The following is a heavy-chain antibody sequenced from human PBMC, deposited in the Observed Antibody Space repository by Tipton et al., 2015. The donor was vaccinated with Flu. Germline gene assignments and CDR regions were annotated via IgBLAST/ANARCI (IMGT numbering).Heavy chain of an antibody. J-gene: IGHJ5*02. CDR3: ARRDYSNYVSDPKSWFDP. V-gene: IGHV4-39*01. CDR2: IYYSGST. CDR1: GGSISSSSYY. Sequence: TLSLTCTVSGGSISSSSYYWGWIRQPPGKWLEWIGTIYYSGSTYYNPSLESRVTISVDTSKNQFSLNMRSVTAADMAVYYCARRDYSNYVSDPKSWFDPWGQGTLVAVSS. D-gene: IGHD4-11*01.